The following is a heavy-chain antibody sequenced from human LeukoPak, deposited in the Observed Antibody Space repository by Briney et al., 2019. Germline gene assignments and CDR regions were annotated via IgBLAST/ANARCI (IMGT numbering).Heavy chain of an antibody. Sequence: GGSLRLSCAASGFNIRTYGMHWVRQAPGKRLEWVAIVRYDGNTKNYVDSVKGRFTISRDTSKNTVFLQMNSLRAEDTALYYCASLAVAGTTFDYWGQGTLVTVSS. V-gene: IGHV3-30*02. CDR2: VRYDGNTK. J-gene: IGHJ4*02. D-gene: IGHD6-19*01. CDR1: GFNIRTYG. CDR3: ASLAVAGTTFDY.